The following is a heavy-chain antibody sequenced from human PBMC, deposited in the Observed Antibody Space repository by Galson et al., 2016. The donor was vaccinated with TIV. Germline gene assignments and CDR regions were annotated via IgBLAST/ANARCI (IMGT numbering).Heavy chain of an antibody. CDR1: GYTFTSYD. J-gene: IGHJ4*02. CDR3: ARSGDYGDY. V-gene: IGHV1-8*02. CDR2: RNPNSGNT. D-gene: IGHD4-17*01. Sequence: SVKVSCKASGYTFTSYDINWVRQATGQGLEWMGWRNPNSGNTGYAQKFRGRVAMTRNTSVRTAYMELSSLRSEDTAVYYCARSGDYGDYWGQGTLVTVSS.